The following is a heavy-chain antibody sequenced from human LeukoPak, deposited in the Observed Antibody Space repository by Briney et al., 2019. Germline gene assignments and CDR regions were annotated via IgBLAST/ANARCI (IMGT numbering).Heavy chain of an antibody. CDR2: INTNGANT. J-gene: IGHJ4*02. CDR3: VKGLDYSSSQMDS. CDR1: GFTFKSYA. Sequence: GGSLRLSCSASGFTFKSYAMHWVRQAPGKGLEYVSSINTNGANTYYADSVKGRFTISGDNSEDTVYVQMNSLTPEDTAVYYCVKGLDYSSSQMDSWGQGTLVTVSS. D-gene: IGHD6-6*01. V-gene: IGHV3-64*05.